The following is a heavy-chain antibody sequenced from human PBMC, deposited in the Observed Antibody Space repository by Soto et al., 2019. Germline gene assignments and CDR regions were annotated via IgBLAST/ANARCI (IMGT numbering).Heavy chain of an antibody. V-gene: IGHV3-23*01. CDR1: GFTFSSYA. J-gene: IGHJ4*02. D-gene: IGHD5-18*01. CDR3: AKIWGYSYGLVDY. Sequence: EVQLLESGGGLVQPGGSLRLSCAASGFTFSSYAMSWARQAPGKGLEWVSAISGSGGSTYYADSVKGRFTISRDNSKNKLYLQMNSLRAEDTAVYYCAKIWGYSYGLVDYWGQGTLVTVSS. CDR2: ISGSGGST.